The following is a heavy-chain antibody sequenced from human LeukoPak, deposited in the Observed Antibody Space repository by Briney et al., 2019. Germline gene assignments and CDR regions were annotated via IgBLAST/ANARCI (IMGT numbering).Heavy chain of an antibody. D-gene: IGHD3-22*01. Sequence: PGGSLRLSCAASGFTFSSYEMNWVRQAPGKGLEWVSYISSSGSTIYYADSVKGRFTISRDNAKNSLYLQMNSLRAEDTAVYYCARVNQPYYYDSSGPRDYYYGMDVWGQGTTVTVSS. CDR2: ISSSGSTI. V-gene: IGHV3-48*03. CDR1: GFTFSSYE. J-gene: IGHJ6*02. CDR3: ARVNQPYYYDSSGPRDYYYGMDV.